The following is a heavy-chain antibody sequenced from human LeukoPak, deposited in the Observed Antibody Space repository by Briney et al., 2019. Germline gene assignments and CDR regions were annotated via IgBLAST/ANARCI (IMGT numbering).Heavy chain of an antibody. J-gene: IGHJ4*02. CDR3: ASSTPLTSFDY. CDR2: ISSSGSTI. CDR1: GFTFSSYA. Sequence: PGGSLRLSCAASGFTFSSYAMNWVRQAPGKGLEWVSYISSSGSTIYYADSVKGRFTISRDNAKNSLYLQMNSLRAEDTAVYYCASSTPLTSFDYWGQGTLVTVSS. V-gene: IGHV3-48*03. D-gene: IGHD3-10*01.